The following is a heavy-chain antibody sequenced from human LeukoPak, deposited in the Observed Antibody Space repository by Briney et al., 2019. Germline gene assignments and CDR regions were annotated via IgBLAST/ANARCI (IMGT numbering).Heavy chain of an antibody. V-gene: IGHV4-39*07. CDR1: GGSISSSNYY. Sequence: SETLSLTCTVSGGSISSSNYYWGWIRQPPGKGLEWIASISYSGSTYYNPSVKSRVTISRDTSKNQFSLSLNSVTAADTAVYYCVRVKSGSISDSWGQGTLVTVSS. CDR2: ISYSGST. CDR3: VRVKSGSISDS. D-gene: IGHD1-26*01. J-gene: IGHJ4*02.